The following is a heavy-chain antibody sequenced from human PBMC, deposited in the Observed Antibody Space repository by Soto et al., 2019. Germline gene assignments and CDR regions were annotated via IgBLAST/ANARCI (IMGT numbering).Heavy chain of an antibody. D-gene: IGHD1-26*01. J-gene: IGHJ4*02. Sequence: QVQLVQSGAEVKKPGASVKVSCKASGYTFTSYYMHWVRQAPGQGLEWMGIINPSGGSTSYAQKFQGRGTMTRDTSTSTVYMELSSLSSEDTAVYYCVASRWDSDYWGQGTLVTVSS. CDR1: GYTFTSYY. V-gene: IGHV1-46*01. CDR2: INPSGGST. CDR3: VASRWDSDY.